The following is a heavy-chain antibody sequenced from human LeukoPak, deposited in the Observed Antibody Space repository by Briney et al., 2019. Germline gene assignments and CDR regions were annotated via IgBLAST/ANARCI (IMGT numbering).Heavy chain of an antibody. CDR1: VCTFINYA. J-gene: IGHJ6*03. CDR3: ARGHRGYSYGYRYYYYMDV. CDR2: IISIFATA. V-gene: IGHV1-69*06. D-gene: IGHD5-18*01. Sequence: SVKVSCKASVCTFINYAISGVQQAPGQGLDGMERIISIFATANSAHKFQGRVTITEAKSPSTAYMELSSMRSEATAVYYCARGHRGYSYGYRYYYYMDVWGKGTTVSVSS.